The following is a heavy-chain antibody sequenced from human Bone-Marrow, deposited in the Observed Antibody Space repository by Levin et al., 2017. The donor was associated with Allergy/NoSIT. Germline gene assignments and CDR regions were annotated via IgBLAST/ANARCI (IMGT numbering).Heavy chain of an antibody. CDR2: ISSRGTFT. CDR3: ARAMGYSSREPSDY. CDR1: GFTFSDHY. D-gene: IGHD6-13*01. Sequence: PGGSLRLSCAASGFTFSDHYMSWMRQAPGKGLEWVSYISSRGTFTDYGDSVKGRFTISRDNAKNSLYLQMNSLRDDDTAIYYCARAMGYSSREPSDYWGQGTLVTVSS. V-gene: IGHV3-11*03. J-gene: IGHJ4*02.